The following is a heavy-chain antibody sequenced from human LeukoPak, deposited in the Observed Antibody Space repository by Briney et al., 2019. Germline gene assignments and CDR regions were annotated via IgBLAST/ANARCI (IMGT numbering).Heavy chain of an antibody. J-gene: IGHJ5*02. CDR3: VTEPGYCTGGRCYGGWFDP. CDR1: GGSFSGSY. CDR2: INHSGNT. Sequence: SETLSLTCGVYGGSFSGSYWSWIRQAPGKGLEWIGEINHSGNTNYNPSLKSRVTISVDTSKNQFSLKLSSVTAADTAVYYCVTEPGYCTGGRCYGGWFDPWGQGTLVTVSS. D-gene: IGHD2-15*01. V-gene: IGHV4-34*01.